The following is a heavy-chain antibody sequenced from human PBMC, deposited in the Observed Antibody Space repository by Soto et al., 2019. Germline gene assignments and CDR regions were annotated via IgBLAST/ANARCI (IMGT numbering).Heavy chain of an antibody. CDR2: ISYDGSNK. J-gene: IGHJ6*02. CDR3: ARRLGYCSGGSCYSFSVAYYYYGMYA. Sequence: GGSLRLSCAASGFTFSSYGMHWVRQAPGKGLEWVAVISYDGSNKYYADSVKGRFTISRDNSKNTLYLQMNSLRAEDTAVYYCARRLGYCSGGSCYSFSVAYYYYGMYACGQGTTVTISS. V-gene: IGHV3-30*03. D-gene: IGHD2-15*01. CDR1: GFTFSSYG.